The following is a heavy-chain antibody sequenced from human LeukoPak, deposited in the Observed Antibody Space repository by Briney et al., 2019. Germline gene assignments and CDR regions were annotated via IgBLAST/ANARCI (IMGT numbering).Heavy chain of an antibody. CDR1: GFTFSSNE. J-gene: IGHJ4*02. CDR2: INSGGTII. CDR3: ARDWFVD. Sequence: GGSLRLSCAASGFTFSSNEMNWVRQAPGTGLERVSYINSGGTIIYYADSVRGRFTISRDNAKNSLYLQMNSLRAEDTAVYYCARDWFVDWGQGTLVIVSS. V-gene: IGHV3-48*03.